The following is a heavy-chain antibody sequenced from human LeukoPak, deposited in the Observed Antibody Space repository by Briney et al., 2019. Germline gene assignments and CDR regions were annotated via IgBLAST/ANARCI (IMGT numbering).Heavy chain of an antibody. D-gene: IGHD6-13*01. V-gene: IGHV1-46*01. J-gene: IGHJ4*02. CDR1: GYTFTSYY. CDR2: INPSGGST. CDR3: ARDLEQQLAIDY. Sequence: ASVKVSCKASGYTFTSYYMHWVRQAPGQGLEWMGIINPSGGSTSYAQKFQGRVTMTRDTSTSTIYMGLSSLRSEDTAVYYCARDLEQQLAIDYWGQGTLVTVSS.